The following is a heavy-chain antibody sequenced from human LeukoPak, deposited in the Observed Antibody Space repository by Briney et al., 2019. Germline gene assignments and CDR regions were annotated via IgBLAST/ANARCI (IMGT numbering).Heavy chain of an antibody. CDR2: ISAYNGNT. J-gene: IGHJ4*02. D-gene: IGHD5-18*01. Sequence: ASVKVSCKASGYTFTSYGISWVRQAPGQGLEWMGWISAYNGNTNYAQKLQGRVTMTTDTSTSTAYMELRSLRSDDTAVYYCARGYSYGYRGLGGNFDYWGQGTLVTVSS. CDR1: GYTFTSYG. CDR3: ARGYSYGYRGLGGNFDY. V-gene: IGHV1-18*01.